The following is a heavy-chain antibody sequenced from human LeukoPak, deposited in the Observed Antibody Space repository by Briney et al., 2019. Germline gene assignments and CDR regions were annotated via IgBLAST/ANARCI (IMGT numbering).Heavy chain of an antibody. CDR2: INQDGSEK. D-gene: IGHD5-12*01. J-gene: IGHJ5*01. V-gene: IGHV3-7*01. CDR3: ARVDGYSNGWSDF. Sequence: GGSLRLSCAGYGFTFSSYWMGWVRQAPGKGLEWVANINQDGSEKQYVDSVKGRFTTSRDNAKESMYLQMNSLRVEDTAVYYCARVDGYSNGWSDFWGQGTLVTVSS. CDR1: GFTFSSYW.